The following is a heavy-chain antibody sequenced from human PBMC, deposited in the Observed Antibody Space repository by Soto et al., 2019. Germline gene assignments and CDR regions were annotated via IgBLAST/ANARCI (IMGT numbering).Heavy chain of an antibody. V-gene: IGHV1-3*01. CDR1: GYNFGSHA. Sequence: QVQVVQSGAEVKKPGASVKISCKASGYNFGSHAMNWVRQAPGQRPEWMGWIDGGSGNTKYSQKFQGRVTITRDTSASIAYMELSGLRSEDTARDYCARDQPFFAGVGLYGMDVWGQGTTVTVSS. J-gene: IGHJ6*02. CDR3: ARDQPFFAGVGLYGMDV. D-gene: IGHD3-3*02. CDR2: IDGGSGNT.